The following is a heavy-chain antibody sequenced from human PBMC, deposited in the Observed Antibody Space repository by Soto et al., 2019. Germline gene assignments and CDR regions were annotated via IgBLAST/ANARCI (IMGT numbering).Heavy chain of an antibody. V-gene: IGHV1-69*01. D-gene: IGHD2-15*01. CDR1: GGTFSSYA. CDR2: IIPIFGTA. J-gene: IGHJ5*02. CDR3: ARSGHIVVVVAERAEVWFDP. Sequence: QVQLVQSGAEVKKPGSSVKVSCKASGGTFSSYAISWVRQAPGQGLEGMGGIIPIFGTANYAQKFQGRVMITADESTSTAYMELSSLRSEDTAVYYCARSGHIVVVVAERAEVWFDPWGQGTLVTVSS.